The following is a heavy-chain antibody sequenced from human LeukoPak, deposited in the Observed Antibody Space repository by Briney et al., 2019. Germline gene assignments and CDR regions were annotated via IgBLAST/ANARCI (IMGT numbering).Heavy chain of an antibody. CDR3: VRDRVGPDY. V-gene: IGHV3-74*03. CDR1: GFTFSSAW. Sequence: GGSLRLSCAASGFTFSSAWMHWVRQAPGTGLVWVSRITDDATTTYADSVRGRFTVSRDNAKNILYLQMNSLRAEDTAVYYCVRDRVGPDYWGQGTLVTVSS. CDR2: ITDDATT. J-gene: IGHJ4*02. D-gene: IGHD1-26*01.